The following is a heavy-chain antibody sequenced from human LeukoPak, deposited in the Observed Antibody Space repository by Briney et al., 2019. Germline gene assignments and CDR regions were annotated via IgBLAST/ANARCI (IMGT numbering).Heavy chain of an antibody. D-gene: IGHD6-13*01. Sequence: ASVKVSCKASGYTFAGYYMHWVRQAPGQGIEWMGWINPNSGGTNYAQKFQGRVTMTRDTSISTAYMELSRLRSDDTAVYYCARDRGIAAAGDYWGQGTLVTVSS. J-gene: IGHJ4*02. CDR2: INPNSGGT. V-gene: IGHV1-2*02. CDR3: ARDRGIAAAGDY. CDR1: GYTFAGYY.